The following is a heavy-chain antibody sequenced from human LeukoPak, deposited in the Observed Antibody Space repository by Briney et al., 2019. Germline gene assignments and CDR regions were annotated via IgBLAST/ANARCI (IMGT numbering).Heavy chain of an antibody. CDR3: AKDWHILTGRNCFDS. D-gene: IGHD3-9*01. CDR1: GYTFDNYG. CDR2: VTSYNGDT. J-gene: IGHJ5*01. V-gene: IGHV1-18*01. Sequence: ASVKVSCKASGYTFDNYGISWVRQAPGQGLEWMGWVTSYNGDTNYAQKFHGRITMSADTSTRTAYMELRSLTLDDTAIYYCAKDWHILTGRNCFDSWGQGTLVTVSS.